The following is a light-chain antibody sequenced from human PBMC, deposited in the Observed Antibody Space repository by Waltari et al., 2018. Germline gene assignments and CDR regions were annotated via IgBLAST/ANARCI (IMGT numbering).Light chain of an antibody. J-gene: IGLJ1*01. V-gene: IGLV2-23*02. CDR3: CSYAGSATPYV. CDR2: EVT. CDR1: SSAVGRYNL. Sequence: QSALTQPASVSGSPGQSITISCTGTSSAVGRYNLVSWYQQHQGKAPKLMIFEVTKRPSGVSNRFSGSTSGNTASLTISGLQAEDEADYYCCSYAGSATPYVFGTGTKVTVL.